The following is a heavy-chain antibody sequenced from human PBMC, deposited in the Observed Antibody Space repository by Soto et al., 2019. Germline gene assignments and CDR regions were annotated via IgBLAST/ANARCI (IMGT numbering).Heavy chain of an antibody. CDR3: AHSHPNGDSSSWYVEYFQH. Sequence: QITLKESGPTLVKPTQTLTLTCTFSGFSLSTSGVGVGWIRQPPGKALEWLALIYWDDDKRYSPSLKSRLTITKDTXXNXVXPTMTNMDPVDTATYYCAHSHPNGDSSSWYVEYFQHWGQGTLVTVSS. CDR2: IYWDDDK. CDR1: GFSLSTSGVG. J-gene: IGHJ1*01. V-gene: IGHV2-5*02. D-gene: IGHD6-13*01.